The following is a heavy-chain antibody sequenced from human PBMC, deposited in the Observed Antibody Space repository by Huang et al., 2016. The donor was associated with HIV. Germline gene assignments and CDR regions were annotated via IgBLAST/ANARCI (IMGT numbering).Heavy chain of an antibody. D-gene: IGHD6-13*01. J-gene: IGHJ4*02. Sequence: QVQLEQWGARLLKPSETLSLTCAVYGESLSDFFWSWIRQPPGKGLEWIGEINQSGRTKYKPSLKGRVTIAVDTSKKQFSLKLKSVTAADTSMYYCARGRGSSWSLFDTWGQGSLVTVFS. CDR1: GESLSDFF. CDR3: ARGRGSSWSLFDT. V-gene: IGHV4-34*02. CDR2: INQSGRT.